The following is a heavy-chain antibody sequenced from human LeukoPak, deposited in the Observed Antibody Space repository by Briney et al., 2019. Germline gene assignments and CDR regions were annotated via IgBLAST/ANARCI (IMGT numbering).Heavy chain of an antibody. D-gene: IGHD2-2*01. V-gene: IGHV3-30*02. CDR1: GFTFSSYG. CDR2: IRYDGSNK. J-gene: IGHJ3*02. CDR3: AKGWRIVVVPAAIAGDAFDI. Sequence: GGSLRLSCAASGFTFSSYGKHWVRQAPGKGLEWVAFIRYDGSNKYYADSVKGRFTISRDNSKNTLYLQMNSLRAEDTAVYYCAKGWRIVVVPAAIAGDAFDIWGQGTMVTVSS.